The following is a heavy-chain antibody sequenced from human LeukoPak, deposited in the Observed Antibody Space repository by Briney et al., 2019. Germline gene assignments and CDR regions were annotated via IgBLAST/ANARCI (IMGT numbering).Heavy chain of an antibody. J-gene: IGHJ3*02. CDR3: ARDGPGDAFDI. CDR2: INSVGSST. CDR1: GFTFSSYW. V-gene: IGHV3-74*01. Sequence: GGSLRLSCAASGFTFSSYWMHWVRQAPGKGLVWVSRINSVGSSTSYADSVKGRFTISRDNAKNTLYLQMNSLRAEDTAVYYCARDGPGDAFDIWGQGTMVTVSS.